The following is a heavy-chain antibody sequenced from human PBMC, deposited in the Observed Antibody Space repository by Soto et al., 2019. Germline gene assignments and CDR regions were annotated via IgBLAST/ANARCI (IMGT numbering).Heavy chain of an antibody. J-gene: IGHJ3*02. V-gene: IGHV5-51*01. CDR2: IYPGDSDT. CDR1: GYSFTSYW. CDR3: ARRGLDRGEWEGRAFDI. Sequence: GESLKISCKGSGYSFTSYWIGWVRQMPGKGLEWMGIIYPGDSDTRYSPSFQGQVTISADKSIRTAYLQWSSLKASDTAMYYCARRGLDRGEWEGRAFDIWGQGTMVTVSS. D-gene: IGHD1-26*01.